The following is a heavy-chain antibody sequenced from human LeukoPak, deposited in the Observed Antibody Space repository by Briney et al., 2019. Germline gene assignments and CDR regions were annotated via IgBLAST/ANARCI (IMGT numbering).Heavy chain of an antibody. CDR1: GFTFSSYS. CDR3: ARGPYSGSYPYYYYMDV. J-gene: IGHJ6*03. D-gene: IGHD1-26*01. CDR2: ISSSSSYI. Sequence: PGGPLRLSCAASGFTFSSYSMNWVRQAPGKGLEWVSSISSSSSYIYYADSVKGRFTISRDNAKNSLYLQMNSLRAEDTAVYYCARGPYSGSYPYYYYMDVWGKGTTVTVSS. V-gene: IGHV3-21*01.